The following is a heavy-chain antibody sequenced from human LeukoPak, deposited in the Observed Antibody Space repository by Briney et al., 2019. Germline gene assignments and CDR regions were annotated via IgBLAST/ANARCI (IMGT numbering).Heavy chain of an antibody. Sequence: ASVKLSCTASGYTFTSYYIHWVRQAPGQGLEWMGLNNPSGGSTNYAQKFQGRVTMTRDTSTSTVYMELSSLRSEDTAVYYCARGPSITMVRGGQWYYYMDVWGKGTTVTISS. CDR3: ARGPSITMVRGGQWYYYMDV. CDR1: GYTFTSYY. V-gene: IGHV1-46*01. J-gene: IGHJ6*03. D-gene: IGHD3-10*01. CDR2: NNPSGGST.